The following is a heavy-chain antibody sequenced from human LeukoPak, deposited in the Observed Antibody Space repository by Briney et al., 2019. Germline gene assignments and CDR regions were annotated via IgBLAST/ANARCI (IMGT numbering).Heavy chain of an antibody. V-gene: IGHV4-59*01. CDR2: IYYSGGT. D-gene: IGHD3-22*01. CDR3: ARGGPNSSGFSGDGFDI. Sequence: SETLSLTCTVSGDSMSSYYWSWIRQPPGKGLEWICYIYYSGGTNYNPSLKTRVTIEIDTSSDQFSLRLTSVTAADTAVYYCARGGPNSSGFSGDGFDIWGQGKMVTVSS. J-gene: IGHJ3*02. CDR1: GDSMSSYY.